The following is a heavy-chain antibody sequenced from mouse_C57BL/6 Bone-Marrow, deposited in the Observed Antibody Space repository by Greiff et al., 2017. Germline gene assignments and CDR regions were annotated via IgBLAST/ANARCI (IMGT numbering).Heavy chain of an antibody. Sequence: EVKLQESGPELVKPGASVKMSCKASGYTFTDYNMHWVKQSHGKSLEWIGYINPNNGGTSYNQKFKGKATLTVNKSSSTAYMELRSLTSEDSAVYYCARDGYSWYFDVWGTGTTVTVSS. D-gene: IGHD2-3*01. J-gene: IGHJ1*03. CDR1: GYTFTDYN. CDR3: ARDGYSWYFDV. CDR2: INPNNGGT. V-gene: IGHV1-22*01.